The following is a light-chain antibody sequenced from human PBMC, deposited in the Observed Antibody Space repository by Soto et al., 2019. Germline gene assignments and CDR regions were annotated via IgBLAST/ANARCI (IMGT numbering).Light chain of an antibody. CDR2: EGS. CDR3: CSYAGSSTYV. J-gene: IGLJ1*01. V-gene: IGLV2-23*01. CDR1: SSGVGSYNL. Sequence: VLTQPASVSGSPGQSITISCTGTSSGVGSYNLVSWYQQHPGKAPKLMIYEGSKRPSGVSNRFSGSKSGNTASLTISGLQAEDEADYYCCSYAGSSTYVFGTGTKVTVL.